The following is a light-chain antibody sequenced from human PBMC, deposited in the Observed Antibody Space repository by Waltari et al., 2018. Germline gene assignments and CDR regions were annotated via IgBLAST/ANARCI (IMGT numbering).Light chain of an antibody. CDR3: CSYTSSRTVV. CDR1: SSDIGGYHF. V-gene: IGLV2-14*03. J-gene: IGLJ3*02. CDR2: DVS. Sequence: QSALTQPASVSVSPGQSITISCTGSSSDIGGYHFVSWYQQHPGKAPKVMIYDVSNRPSGISDRFSGSKSGNTASLTISGLQAEDEADYYCCSYTSSRTVVFGGGTKLTVL.